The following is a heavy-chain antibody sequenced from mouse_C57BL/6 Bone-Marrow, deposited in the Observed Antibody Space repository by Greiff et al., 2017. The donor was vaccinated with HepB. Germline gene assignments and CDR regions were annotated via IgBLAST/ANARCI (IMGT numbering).Heavy chain of an antibody. V-gene: IGHV5-4*03. CDR1: GFTFSSYA. J-gene: IGHJ4*01. CDR2: ISDGGRYT. Sequence: EVKLVESGGGLVKPGGSLKLSCAASGFTFSSYAMSWVRQTPEKRLEWVATISDGGRYTYYPDNVKGRFTISRDNAKNNLYLQMSHLKSEDTAMYYCARGPIFYYAMDYWGQGTSVTVSS. CDR3: ARGPIFYYAMDY.